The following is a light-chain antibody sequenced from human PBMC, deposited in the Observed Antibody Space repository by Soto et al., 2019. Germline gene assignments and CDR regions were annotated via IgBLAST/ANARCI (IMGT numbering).Light chain of an antibody. CDR1: QSITSS. CDR3: QQSDSTPPT. V-gene: IGKV1-39*01. Sequence: DIQMTQSPSSLSAYVGDRVTITCRASQSITSSLNWYQQKPGNAPMLLIYAASSLQSGVPSRFSGSRSGTDFTLTISSLQQEDFATDYCQQSDSTPPTFGQVNKVELK. CDR2: AAS. J-gene: IGKJ1*01.